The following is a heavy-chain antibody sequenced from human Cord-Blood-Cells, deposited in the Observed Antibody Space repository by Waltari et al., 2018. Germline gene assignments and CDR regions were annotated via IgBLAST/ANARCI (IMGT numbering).Heavy chain of an antibody. Sequence: EVQLVQSGAEVKKPGESLKISCTGSGYSFTSYWIGWVRQMPGKGLEWMGIIYPGDSDTRYSPSFQGQVTISADKSISTAYLQWSSLKASDTAMYYCARLEGYIVGAKYYYYGMDVWGQGTTVTVSS. J-gene: IGHJ6*02. V-gene: IGHV5-51*03. CDR1: GYSFTSYW. D-gene: IGHD1-26*01. CDR3: ARLEGYIVGAKYYYYGMDV. CDR2: IYPGDSDT.